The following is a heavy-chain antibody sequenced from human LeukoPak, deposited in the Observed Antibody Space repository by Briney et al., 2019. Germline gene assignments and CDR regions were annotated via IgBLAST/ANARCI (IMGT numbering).Heavy chain of an antibody. CDR2: IFYSGTT. CDR1: GGSISSGGYS. CDR3: VRHPPRGNSGYAFDI. V-gene: IGHV4-61*08. Sequence: SETLSLTCAVSGGSISSGGYSWSWIRQSPGGGLEWIGYIFYSGTTEYNPSLKSRVSISVDTSKNQFSLKLTSVTAADTAVYRCVRHPPRGNSGYAFDIWGQGALVTVSS. J-gene: IGHJ3*02. D-gene: IGHD4-23*01.